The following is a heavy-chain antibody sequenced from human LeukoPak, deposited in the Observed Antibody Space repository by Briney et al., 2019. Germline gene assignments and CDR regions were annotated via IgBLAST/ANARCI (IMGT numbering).Heavy chain of an antibody. J-gene: IGHJ4*02. CDR3: ARDAWLRLGELSLFPYYSDY. D-gene: IGHD3-16*01. Sequence: GSFRLSCAASEFAFDSYDMHWIRQAPGKGLEWLAVISYDGRNKNYGASVKGRFTISRDNSQNMLYLQMNSLRTEDTAVYYCARDAWLRLGELSLFPYYSDYWGQGTLVTVSS. V-gene: IGHV3-30*04. CDR1: EFAFDSYD. CDR2: ISYDGRNK.